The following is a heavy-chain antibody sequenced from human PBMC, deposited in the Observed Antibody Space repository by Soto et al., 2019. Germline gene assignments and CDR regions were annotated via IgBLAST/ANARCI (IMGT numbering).Heavy chain of an antibody. CDR2: IIPIFGTA. J-gene: IGHJ6*02. CDR3: ARLTRNVLLGTYYDFWSGYSYGMDV. V-gene: IGHV1-69*13. D-gene: IGHD3-3*01. CDR1: GGTFSSYA. Sequence: SVKVSCKASGGTFSSYAISWVRQAPGQGLEWMGGIIPIFGTANYAQKFQGRVTITADESTSTAYMELSSLRSEDTAEYYCARLTRNVLLGTYYDFWSGYSYGMDVWGQGTTVTVSS.